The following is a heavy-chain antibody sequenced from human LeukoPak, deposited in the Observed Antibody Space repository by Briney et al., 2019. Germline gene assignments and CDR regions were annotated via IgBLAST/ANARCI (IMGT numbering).Heavy chain of an antibody. V-gene: IGHV3-21*01. CDR2: ISGSSIYI. CDR1: GFTFSTYS. CDR3: ARDPPYYDSSGYSYDY. D-gene: IGHD3-22*01. Sequence: GGSLRLSCAASGFTFSTYSMNWVRQAPGQGLEWVSSISGSSIYIYYADSVKGRFTISRDNAKNSLYLQMNSLRAEDTAVYYCARDPPYYDSSGYSYDYWGQGTLVTVSS. J-gene: IGHJ4*02.